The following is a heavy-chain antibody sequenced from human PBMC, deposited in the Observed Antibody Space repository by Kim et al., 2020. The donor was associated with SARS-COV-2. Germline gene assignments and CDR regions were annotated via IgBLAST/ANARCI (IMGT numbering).Heavy chain of an antibody. V-gene: IGHV4-4*08. CDR2: IYTSGRT. Sequence: SETLSLTCTVSGGSINNFYWSWIRQPPGKGLEWIGYIYTSGRTNYSPSLKSRVTISLDMSKNQFSLKINSVTAADTAVYYCAREQLRFSGSFHFDYWGRG. CDR1: GGSINNFY. D-gene: IGHD1-26*01. J-gene: IGHJ4*02. CDR3: AREQLRFSGSFHFDY.